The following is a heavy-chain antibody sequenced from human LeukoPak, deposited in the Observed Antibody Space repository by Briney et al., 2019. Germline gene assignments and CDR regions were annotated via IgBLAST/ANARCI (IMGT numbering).Heavy chain of an antibody. D-gene: IGHD3-22*01. V-gene: IGHV6-1*01. Sequence: SQTLSLTCAISGDSVSSTSAAWNWIRQSPSRGLEWLGRTYYTSQWHNDYSESVKSRIIISPDTSQSQFSLHLDSVTPEDTAVYYCARTLVDYYDSSGYSDFDYWGQGTPITVSS. CDR3: ARTLVDYYDSSGYSDFDY. CDR1: GDSVSSTSAA. J-gene: IGHJ4*02. CDR2: TYYTSQWHN.